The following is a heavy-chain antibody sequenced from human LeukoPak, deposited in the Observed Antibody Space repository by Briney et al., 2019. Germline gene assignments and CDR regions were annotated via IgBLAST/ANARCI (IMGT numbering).Heavy chain of an antibody. Sequence: ASVKVSCKASGYTFTGYYMHWVRQAPGQGLEWMGWINPNSGGTNYAQKFQGWVTMTRDTSISTAYMELSRLRSDDTAVYYCARGDDILTAGPHGNWFDPWGQGTLVTVSS. CDR3: ARGDDILTAGPHGNWFDP. V-gene: IGHV1-2*04. J-gene: IGHJ5*02. CDR1: GYTFTGYY. D-gene: IGHD3-9*01. CDR2: INPNSGGT.